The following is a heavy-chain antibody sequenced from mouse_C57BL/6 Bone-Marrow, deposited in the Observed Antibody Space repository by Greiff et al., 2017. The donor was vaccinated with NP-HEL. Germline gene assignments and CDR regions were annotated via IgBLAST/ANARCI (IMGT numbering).Heavy chain of an antibody. CDR1: GYTFTEYT. CDR3: ARHEEKTAQATPYFDY. Sequence: LVKPGASVKLSCKASGYTFTEYTIHWVKQRSGQGLEWIGWFYPGSGSIKYNEKFKDKATLTADKSSSTVYMELSRLTSEDSAVYFCARHEEKTAQATPYFDYWGQGTTLTVSS. D-gene: IGHD3-2*02. V-gene: IGHV1-62-2*01. J-gene: IGHJ2*01. CDR2: FYPGSGSI.